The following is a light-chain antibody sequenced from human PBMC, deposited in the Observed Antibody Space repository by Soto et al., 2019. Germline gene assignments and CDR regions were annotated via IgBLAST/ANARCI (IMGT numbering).Light chain of an antibody. V-gene: IGKV4-1*01. CDR1: QSFLKGSNNKDC. CDR3: QQFSSPPFFP. CDR2: WAS. J-gene: IGKJ2*01. Sequence: DIVMTQSPDSLAVSLGERATINCKSSQSFLKGSNNKDCLAWYQQKPGQPPKLLLYWASTRESGVPDRFSGSGSGTDFTLTISSLQAEDVAIYYCQQFSSPPFFPFGQGTKVDIK.